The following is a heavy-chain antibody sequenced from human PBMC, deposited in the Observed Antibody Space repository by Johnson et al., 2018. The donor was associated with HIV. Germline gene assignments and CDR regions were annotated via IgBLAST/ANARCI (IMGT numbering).Heavy chain of an antibody. CDR1: GFTFSNAW. D-gene: IGHD6-19*01. CDR2: IKSKTDGGTT. V-gene: IGHV3-15*01. Sequence: MQLVESGGGVVQPGRSLRLSCAASGFTFSNAWMSWVRQAPGKGLEWVGRIKSKTDGGTTDYAAPVKGRFTISRDDSKNTLYLQMNSLKTEDTAVYYCTTDGRIPVAHHDAFDVWGQGTMVTVSS. CDR3: TTDGRIPVAHHDAFDV. J-gene: IGHJ3*01.